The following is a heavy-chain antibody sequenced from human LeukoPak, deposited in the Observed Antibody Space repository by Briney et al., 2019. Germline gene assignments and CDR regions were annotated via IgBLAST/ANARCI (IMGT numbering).Heavy chain of an antibody. CDR2: ISYDGSNK. CDR1: GFTFSSYA. CDR3: ARVGRYCSSTSCQREAARLFDY. V-gene: IGHV3-30-3*01. Sequence: GRSLRLSCAASGFTFSSYAMHWVRQAPGKGLEWVAVISYDGSNKYYADSVKGRFTISRDNSKNTLYLQMNSLRAEDTAVYYCARVGRYCSSTSCQREAARLFDYWGQGTLVTVSS. J-gene: IGHJ4*02. D-gene: IGHD2-2*01.